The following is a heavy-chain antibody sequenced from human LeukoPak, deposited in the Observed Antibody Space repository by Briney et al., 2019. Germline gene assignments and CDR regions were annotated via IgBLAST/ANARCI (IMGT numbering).Heavy chain of an antibody. CDR1: GFAFSDFS. Sequence: PGGSLRLSCAASGFAFSDFSMNWVRQAPGKGLEWVANTRGSGSGMGSGNYYAVSVKGRFTISRDDAKNSLYLQMYSLRAEDTAFYYCARDDNWGFDYWGQGALVTVSS. J-gene: IGHJ4*02. D-gene: IGHD7-27*01. CDR3: ARDDNWGFDY. CDR2: TRGSGSGMGSGN. V-gene: IGHV3-21*05.